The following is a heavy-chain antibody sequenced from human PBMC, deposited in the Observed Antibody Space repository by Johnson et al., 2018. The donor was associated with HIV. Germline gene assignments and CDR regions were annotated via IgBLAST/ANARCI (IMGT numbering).Heavy chain of an antibody. CDR2: ISSSGSTI. V-gene: IGHV3-48*01. Sequence: VQLVESGGGVVRPGGSLRLSCAAAGFTFDDYGMNWVRQAPGKGLEWVSYISSSGSTIYYADSVQGRFTISRDNSKNTLYLQMNNLRAEDTAMYYCALILARGWLQRGAFDIWGQGTMVTVSS. CDR1: GFTFDDYG. D-gene: IGHD5-24*01. J-gene: IGHJ3*02. CDR3: ALILARGWLQRGAFDI.